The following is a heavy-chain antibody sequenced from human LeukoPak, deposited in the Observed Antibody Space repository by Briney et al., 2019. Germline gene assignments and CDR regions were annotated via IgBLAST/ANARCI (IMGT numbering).Heavy chain of an antibody. V-gene: IGHV4-34*01. Sequence: SETLSLTCAVYGGSFSGYYWTWIRQPPGKGLEWIGEINQSGTADYIPSLKSRVTLSVDTSKNQFSLKLSSVTAADTAVYYCAGAYSGYEDAFDIWGQGTMVTVSS. CDR1: GGSFSGYY. CDR2: INQSGTA. J-gene: IGHJ3*02. CDR3: AGAYSGYEDAFDI. D-gene: IGHD5-12*01.